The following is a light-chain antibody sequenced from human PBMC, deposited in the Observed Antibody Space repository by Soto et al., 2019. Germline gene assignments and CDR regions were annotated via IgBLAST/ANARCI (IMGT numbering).Light chain of an antibody. CDR2: DAS. Sequence: DIQMTQSPSSLSASVGDRVTITCRASQSINKYINWYQQKPGKAPKLLIYDASSLESGVPSRFSGSGSGTEFTLTISSLQPDDFATYYCQQYNTYPWTFGQGTKVEIK. CDR3: QQYNTYPWT. CDR1: QSINKY. J-gene: IGKJ1*01. V-gene: IGKV1-5*01.